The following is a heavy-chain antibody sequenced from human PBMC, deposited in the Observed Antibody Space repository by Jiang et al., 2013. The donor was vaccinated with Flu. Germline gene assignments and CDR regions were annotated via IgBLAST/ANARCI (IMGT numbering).Heavy chain of an antibody. CDR2: IYYSGST. Sequence: KPSQTLSLTCTVSGGSISSGDYTGVGSASPHGKGLEWIGYIYYSGSTYYNPSLKSRVTISVDTSKNQFSLKLSSVTAADTAVYYCARVSQGYGDYYFDYWGQGTLVTVSS. D-gene: IGHD4-17*01. J-gene: IGHJ4*02. V-gene: IGHV4-30-4*01. CDR3: ARVSQGYGDYYFDY. CDR1: GGSISSGDYT.